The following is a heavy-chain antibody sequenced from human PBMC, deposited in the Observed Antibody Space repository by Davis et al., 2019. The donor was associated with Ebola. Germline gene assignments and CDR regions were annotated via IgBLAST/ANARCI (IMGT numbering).Heavy chain of an antibody. V-gene: IGHV1-18*04. CDR1: GYTFTGYY. CDR3: AREVADSSGCDY. Sequence: ASVKVSCKASGYTFTGYYMHWVRQAPGQGLEWMGWISAYNGNTNYAQKLQGRVTMTTDTSTSTAYMELRSLRSDDTAVYYCAREVADSSGCDYWGQGTLVTVSS. CDR2: ISAYNGNT. J-gene: IGHJ4*02. D-gene: IGHD6-19*01.